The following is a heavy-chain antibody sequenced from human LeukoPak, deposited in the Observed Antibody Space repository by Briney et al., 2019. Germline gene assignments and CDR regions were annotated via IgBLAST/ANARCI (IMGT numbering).Heavy chain of an antibody. V-gene: IGHV4-34*01. CDR2: INHSGST. D-gene: IGHD2-21*02. Sequence: SETLSLTCAVYGGSFSGYYWSWIRQPPGKGLEWIGEINHSGSTNYNPSLKSRVTISVDTSKNQFSLKLSSVTAADTAVYYCARGVHIVVVTAIHYFDYWGQGTLVTVSS. J-gene: IGHJ4*02. CDR3: ARGVHIVVVTAIHYFDY. CDR1: GGSFSGYY.